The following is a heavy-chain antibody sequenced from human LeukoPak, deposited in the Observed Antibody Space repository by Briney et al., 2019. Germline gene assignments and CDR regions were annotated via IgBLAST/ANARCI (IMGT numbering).Heavy chain of an antibody. D-gene: IGHD6-19*01. CDR1: GFTFSDYA. CDR2: ISASSTTI. J-gene: IGHJ4*02. V-gene: IGHV3-48*04. Sequence: PGGSLRLSCAASGFTFSDYAMNWVRQAPGKGLEWVSYISASSTTIYYTDSVKGRFTISRDNARNSLYLQMDSLGAEDTAVYYCARGPYTNGHYFDYWGQGTLATVSS. CDR3: ARGPYTNGHYFDY.